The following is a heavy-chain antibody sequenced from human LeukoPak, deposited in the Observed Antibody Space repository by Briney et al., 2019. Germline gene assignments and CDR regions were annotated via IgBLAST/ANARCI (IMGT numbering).Heavy chain of an antibody. Sequence: PSETLSLTCTVSGGSISGFYWSWIRQPPGKGLEWIGYIYYSGSTSYNPSLKSRVTISVDTSKNQFSLNLTSVTAADTAVYYCARSLRYCSGGNCYYTMDVWGQGTTVTVSS. V-gene: IGHV4-59*01. D-gene: IGHD2-15*01. J-gene: IGHJ6*02. CDR1: GGSISGFY. CDR3: ARSLRYCSGGNCYYTMDV. CDR2: IYYSGST.